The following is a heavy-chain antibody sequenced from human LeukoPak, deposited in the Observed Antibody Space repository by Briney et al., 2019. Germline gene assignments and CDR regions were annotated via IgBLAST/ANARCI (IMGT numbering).Heavy chain of an antibody. Sequence: GGSLRLSCAASGFTFSSYWMSWVRQAPGKGLEWVASIKEDGSEKYYVDSVKGRFTISRDNAKNSLFLQMNSLRGEDTATYYCARGGRSRFAYWGQGTLVTVSS. J-gene: IGHJ4*02. V-gene: IGHV3-7*01. CDR2: IKEDGSEK. CDR3: ARGGRSRFAY. CDR1: GFTFSSYW. D-gene: IGHD1-26*01.